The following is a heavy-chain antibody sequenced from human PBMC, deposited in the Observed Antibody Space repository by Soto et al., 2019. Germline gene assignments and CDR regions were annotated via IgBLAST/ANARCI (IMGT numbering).Heavy chain of an antibody. CDR1: GGSISSYY. D-gene: IGHD6-25*01. CDR3: GRGPAADSFYGMDV. CDR2: IYYRGGT. J-gene: IGHJ6*02. Sequence: PSETLSLTCTVSGGSISSYYWSWIRQPPGKGLEWIGYIYYRGGTNYNPSLKSRVTISVDTSKNQLSLKLSSVTAADTAVYYCGRGPAADSFYGMDVWGQGTTVTVSS. V-gene: IGHV4-59*08.